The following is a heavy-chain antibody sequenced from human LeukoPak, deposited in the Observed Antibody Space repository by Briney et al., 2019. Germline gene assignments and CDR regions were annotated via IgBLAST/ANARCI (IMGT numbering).Heavy chain of an antibody. D-gene: IGHD4-23*01. CDR1: GGSFSSSSYY. V-gene: IGHV4-39*07. Sequence: SETLSLTCTVSGGSFSSSSYYWGWIRQPPGKGLEWIGSIYHSGSTYYNPSLKSRVTISVDTSKNQFSLKLSSVTAADTAVYYCARRWDYYYYMDVWGKGTTVTVSS. CDR3: ARRWDYYYYMDV. J-gene: IGHJ6*03. CDR2: IYHSGST.